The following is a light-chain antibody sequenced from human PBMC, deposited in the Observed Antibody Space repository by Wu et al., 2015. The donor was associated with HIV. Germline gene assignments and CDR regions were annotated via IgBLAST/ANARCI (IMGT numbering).Light chain of an antibody. CDR1: QSVSSY. J-gene: IGKJ2*03. CDR2: DAS. V-gene: IGKV3-20*01. CDR3: QQYGSSQYS. Sequence: EIVLTQSPATLSLSPGERATLSCRASQSVSSYLAWYQQKPGQAPRLLIYDASNRATGIPARFSGSGSGTDFTLTISRLEPEDFAVYYCQQYGSSQYSFGQGTKLEIK.